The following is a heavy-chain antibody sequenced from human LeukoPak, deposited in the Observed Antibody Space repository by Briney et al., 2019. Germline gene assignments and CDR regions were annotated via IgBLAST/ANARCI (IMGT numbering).Heavy chain of an antibody. J-gene: IGHJ4*02. Sequence: SETLSLTCTVSGGSISSSSYYWGWIRQPPGKGLEWIGSIYYSGSTYYNPSLKSRVTISVDTSKNQFSLKLSSVTAADTAVYYGARHGTMTPVNYWGQGTLVTVSS. V-gene: IGHV4-39*01. CDR2: IYYSGST. CDR3: ARHGTMTPVNY. CDR1: GGSISSSSYY. D-gene: IGHD1-7*01.